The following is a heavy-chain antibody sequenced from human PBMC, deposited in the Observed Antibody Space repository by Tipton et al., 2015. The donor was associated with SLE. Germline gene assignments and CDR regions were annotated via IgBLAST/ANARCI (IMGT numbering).Heavy chain of an antibody. J-gene: IGHJ5*02. CDR2: IYYSGST. V-gene: IGHV4-30-4*08. CDR3: AREADSHSSGYNWFDP. D-gene: IGHD3-22*01. Sequence: SWVRQAPGKGLEWIGYIYYSGSTYYNPSLKSRVTISVDTSKNQFSLKLSSVTAADTAVYYCAREADSHSSGYNWFDPWGQGTLGTVSA.